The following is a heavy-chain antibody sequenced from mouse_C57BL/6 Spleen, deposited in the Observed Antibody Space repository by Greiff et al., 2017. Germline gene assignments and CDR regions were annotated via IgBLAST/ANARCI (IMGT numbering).Heavy chain of an antibody. V-gene: IGHV5-9-1*02. CDR2: ISSGGDYI. Sequence: EVQRVESGEGLVKPGGSLKLSCAASGFTFSSYAMSWVRQTPEKRLEWVAYISSGGDYIYYADTVKGRFTISRDNARNTLYLQMSSLKSEDTAMYHCTRDGAGSYYFDYWGQGTTLTVSS. CDR3: TRDGAGSYYFDY. D-gene: IGHD2-3*01. CDR1: GFTFSSYA. J-gene: IGHJ2*01.